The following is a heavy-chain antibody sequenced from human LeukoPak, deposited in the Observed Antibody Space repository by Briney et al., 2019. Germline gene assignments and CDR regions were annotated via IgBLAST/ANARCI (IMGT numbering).Heavy chain of an antibody. CDR3: AKWDTAMVTYYYYGMDV. CDR1: GFTFSSYA. V-gene: IGHV3-23*01. Sequence: SGGSLRLSCAASGFTFSSYAMSWVRQAPGKGLEWVSAISGSGGSTYYADSVKGRFTISRDNSKNTLYLQMNSLRAEDTAVYYRAKWDTAMVTYYYYGMDVWGQGTTVTVSS. J-gene: IGHJ6*02. D-gene: IGHD5-18*01. CDR2: ISGSGGST.